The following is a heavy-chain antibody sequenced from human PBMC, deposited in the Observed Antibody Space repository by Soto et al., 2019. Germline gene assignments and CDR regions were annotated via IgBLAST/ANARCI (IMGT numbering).Heavy chain of an antibody. Sequence: QVQLVQSGAEVKKPGASVKVSCKASGYTFTSYGISWVRQAPGQGLEWMGWISAYNGNTNYAQKLQGRVTRTTDTCTSTAYMEVRSLRSDDTAVYYCARSSGTSSIWFDPWGQGTLVTVSS. V-gene: IGHV1-18*01. D-gene: IGHD1-26*01. CDR1: GYTFTSYG. CDR2: ISAYNGNT. CDR3: ARSSGTSSIWFDP. J-gene: IGHJ5*02.